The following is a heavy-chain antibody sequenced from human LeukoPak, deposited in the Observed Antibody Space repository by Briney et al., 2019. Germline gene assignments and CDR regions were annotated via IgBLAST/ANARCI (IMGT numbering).Heavy chain of an antibody. Sequence: SETLSLTCAVYGGSFSGYYWSWIRQPPGKGLEWIGEINHSGSTNYNPSLKSRVTISVDKSKNQFSLKLSSVTAADTAVYYCASTYDILTGYNYWGQGTLVTVSS. CDR3: ASTYDILTGYNY. CDR2: INHSGST. V-gene: IGHV4-34*01. CDR1: GGSFSGYY. J-gene: IGHJ4*02. D-gene: IGHD3-9*01.